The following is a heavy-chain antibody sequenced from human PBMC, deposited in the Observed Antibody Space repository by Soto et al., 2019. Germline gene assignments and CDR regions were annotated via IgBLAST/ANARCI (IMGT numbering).Heavy chain of an antibody. CDR1: GFTFSSYA. J-gene: IGHJ4*02. D-gene: IGHD2-2*01. V-gene: IGHV3-23*01. Sequence: GGSLRLSCAASGFTFSSYAMSWVRQAPGKGLEWVSAISSSGVNTYYADSVKGRFTISRDNSKNTLYLQMNSLRAEDTAVYYCAKTRHLYIVIIPAAPIDYWGQGTLVTVSS. CDR2: ISSSGVNT. CDR3: AKTRHLYIVIIPAAPIDY.